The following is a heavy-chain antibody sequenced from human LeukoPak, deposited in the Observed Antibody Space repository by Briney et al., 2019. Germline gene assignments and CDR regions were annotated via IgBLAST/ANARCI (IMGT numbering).Heavy chain of an antibody. Sequence: DPGGPLRLSCTASGFTFSNYAMSWVRQAPGKGLEWVSTISGSDGSTYYADSVKGRFTISRDNSKNTLYLQMNSLRVEDTAIYYCAKGRGYCTGGSCYSDYWGQGTLVTVSS. V-gene: IGHV3-23*01. CDR3: AKGRGYCTGGSCYSDY. CDR1: GFTFSNYA. CDR2: ISGSDGST. D-gene: IGHD2-15*01. J-gene: IGHJ4*02.